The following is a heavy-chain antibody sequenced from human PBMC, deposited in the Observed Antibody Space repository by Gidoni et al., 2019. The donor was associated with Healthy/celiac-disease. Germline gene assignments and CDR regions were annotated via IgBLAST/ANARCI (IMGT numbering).Heavy chain of an antibody. J-gene: IGHJ4*02. D-gene: IGHD3-3*01. CDR3: ARDGEAGVSPYYFDY. Sequence: EVQLVESGGGLVQPGGSLRLSCAASGFTFSSYWMSWVRQAPGKGLEWVAKIKQDGSEKYYVDSVKGRFTISRDNAKNSLYLQMNSLRAEDTAVYYCARDGEAGVSPYYFDYWGQGTLVTVSS. CDR1: GFTFSSYW. V-gene: IGHV3-7*01. CDR2: IKQDGSEK.